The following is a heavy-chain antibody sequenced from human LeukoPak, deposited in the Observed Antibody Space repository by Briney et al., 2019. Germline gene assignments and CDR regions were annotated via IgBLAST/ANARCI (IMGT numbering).Heavy chain of an antibody. CDR3: AKNRYYGSGSYHHRWLVLDY. CDR1: GFTFTSYG. CDR2: IRYDGSNK. V-gene: IGHV3-30*02. J-gene: IGHJ4*02. Sequence: GGSLRLSCAASGFTFTSYGMHWVRQAPGKGLEWVAFIRYDGSNKYYADSVKGRFTISRDNSKNTLYLQMNSLRAEDTAVYYCAKNRYYGSGSYHHRWLVLDYWGQGTLVTVSS. D-gene: IGHD3-10*01.